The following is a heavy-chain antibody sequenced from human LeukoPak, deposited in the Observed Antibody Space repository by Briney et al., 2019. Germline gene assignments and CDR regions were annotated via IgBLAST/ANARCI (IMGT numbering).Heavy chain of an antibody. J-gene: IGHJ6*02. V-gene: IGHV5-51*01. CDR1: GYSFTSYW. Sequence: GESLKISCKGSGYSFTSYWIGWVRQMPGKGLEWMGIIYPGDSDTRYSPSFQGQVTISADKSISTAYLQWSSLKASDTAMYYXXXXXNPWIQLDFYYGMDVWGQGTTVTVSS. D-gene: IGHD5-18*01. CDR2: IYPGDSDT. CDR3: XXXXNPWIQLDFYYGMDV.